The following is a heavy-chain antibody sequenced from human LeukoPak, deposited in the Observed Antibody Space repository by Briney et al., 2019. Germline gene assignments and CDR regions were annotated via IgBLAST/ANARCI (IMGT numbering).Heavy chain of an antibody. J-gene: IGHJ4*02. D-gene: IGHD3-22*01. CDR3: AKETLYYYDSSGYYDY. CDR1: GFTFSSYA. V-gene: IGHV3-23*01. Sequence: GGSLRLSCAASGFTFSSYAMSWVRQAPGKGLEWVSAISGSGGSTYYADSVKGRFTISRDNSKNTLYLQMNSLRAEDTAVYYCAKETLYYYDSSGYYDYWGQGTLVTASS. CDR2: ISGSGGST.